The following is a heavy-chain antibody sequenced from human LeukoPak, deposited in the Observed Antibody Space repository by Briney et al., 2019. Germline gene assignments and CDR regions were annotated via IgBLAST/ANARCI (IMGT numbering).Heavy chain of an antibody. V-gene: IGHV4-31*03. CDR3: AISQDSSSWYNFQH. CDR2: IYYSGST. J-gene: IGHJ1*01. Sequence: PSETLSLTCTFSGGSISSGGYYWSWIRQHPGKGLEWIGYIYYSGSTYYNPSLKSRVTISVDTSKNQFSLKLSSVTAADTAVYYCAISQDSSSWYNFQHWGQGTLVTVSS. D-gene: IGHD6-13*01. CDR1: GGSISSGGYY.